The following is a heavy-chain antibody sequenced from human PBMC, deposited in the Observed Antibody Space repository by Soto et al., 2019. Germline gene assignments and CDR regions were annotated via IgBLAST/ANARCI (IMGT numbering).Heavy chain of an antibody. CDR1: GYTFTSYY. Sequence: RASVKVSCKASGYTFTSYYMHWVRQAPGQGLEWMGIINPSGGSTSYAQKFQGRVTMTRDTSTSTVYMELSSLRSEDTAVYYCAREEVSYDAYYYYGMDVWGQGTTVTVSS. CDR3: AREEVSYDAYYYYGMDV. CDR2: INPSGGST. V-gene: IGHV1-46*01. D-gene: IGHD3-16*01. J-gene: IGHJ6*02.